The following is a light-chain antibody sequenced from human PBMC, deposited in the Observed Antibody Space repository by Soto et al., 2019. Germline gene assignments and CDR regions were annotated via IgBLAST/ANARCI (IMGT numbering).Light chain of an antibody. CDR2: GAS. Sequence: DIQMTQSPSSLSASVGDRVTITCRASQSITNYLNWYQQKPGKAPKLLIYGASSLQSGVPSRFSVSESGTDFTLTISSLQPEDFATYYCQQSYSAPFTFGPGTKVDIK. CDR1: QSITNY. CDR3: QQSYSAPFT. J-gene: IGKJ3*01. V-gene: IGKV1-39*01.